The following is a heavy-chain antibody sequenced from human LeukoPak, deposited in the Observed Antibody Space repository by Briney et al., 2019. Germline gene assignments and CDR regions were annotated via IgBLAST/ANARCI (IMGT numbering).Heavy chain of an antibody. V-gene: IGHV3-30*18. J-gene: IGHJ6*02. Sequence: PGRSLRLSCAASGFIFSKCGMHWVRQAPGKGLEWVAVISYDGSNKNYADSVKGRFTISRDNSENTLYLQMNSLRVEVTAVYYCAKGRGAYYYYAMDVWGQGTTVTVSS. CDR2: ISYDGSNK. CDR1: GFIFSKCG. D-gene: IGHD3-16*01. CDR3: AKGRGAYYYYAMDV.